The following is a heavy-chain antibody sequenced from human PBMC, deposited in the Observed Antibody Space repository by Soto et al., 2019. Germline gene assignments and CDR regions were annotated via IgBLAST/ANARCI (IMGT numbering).Heavy chain of an antibody. D-gene: IGHD2-15*01. CDR2: IIPMFGTT. CDR1: GGTFSSYA. V-gene: IGHV1-69*01. Sequence: QVQLVQSGAEVKKPGSSVKVSCKASGGTFSSYAISWMRQAPGQGLEWMGGIIPMFGTTKYAQKFQGRVTSTADESTSTAYMELGSLRAEDTAIYYCVRGVVVVPASQLGWFDPWGQGTLVTVSS. J-gene: IGHJ5*02. CDR3: VRGVVVVPASQLGWFDP.